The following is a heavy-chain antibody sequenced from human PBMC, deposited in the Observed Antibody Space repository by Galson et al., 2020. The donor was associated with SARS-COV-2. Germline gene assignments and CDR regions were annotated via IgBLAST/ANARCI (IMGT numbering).Heavy chain of an antibody. V-gene: IGHV3-48*03. CDR1: GFTFSSYE. CDR3: ARQNAFDI. Sequence: GESLKISCAASGFTFSSYEMNWVRQAPGKGLEWISYISSINIIYYADSVKGRFTISRDNAKNSLYLQMNSLRAEDTAVYYCARQNAFDIRGQGTMVTVSS. CDR2: ISSINII. J-gene: IGHJ3*02.